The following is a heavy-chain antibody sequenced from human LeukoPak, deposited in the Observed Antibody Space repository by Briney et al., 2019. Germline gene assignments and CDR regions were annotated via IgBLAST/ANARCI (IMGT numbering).Heavy chain of an antibody. Sequence: GGSLRLSCAASEFTFDDCAMHWVRQAPGKGLEWVSGINWNSNNIDYADSVKGRFTISRDNAKNSLYLQMNSLRAEDTALYYCAKAYTEAAGVSDAFEIWGQGTMVTVSS. CDR2: INWNSNNI. V-gene: IGHV3-9*01. D-gene: IGHD6-13*01. CDR3: AKAYTEAAGVSDAFEI. J-gene: IGHJ3*02. CDR1: EFTFDDCA.